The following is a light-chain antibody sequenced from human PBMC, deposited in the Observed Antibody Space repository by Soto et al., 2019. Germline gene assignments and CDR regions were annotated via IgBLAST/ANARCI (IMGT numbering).Light chain of an antibody. CDR2: GAS. CDR3: QHYGTSLYT. J-gene: IGKJ2*01. Sequence: DIVLTQSPGTLSLSPGERATLSCRASQSISSNYLGWYQQKPGQAPRLLIYGASSRGTGIPYRFSGSGSGTDFTLTISRLEDEDFASYYCQHYGTSLYTFGQGTKLEIK. V-gene: IGKV3-20*01. CDR1: QSISSNY.